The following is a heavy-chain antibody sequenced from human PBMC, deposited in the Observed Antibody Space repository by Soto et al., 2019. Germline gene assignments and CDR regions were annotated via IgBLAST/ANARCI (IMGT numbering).Heavy chain of an antibody. CDR2: LYGGDNP. V-gene: IGHV3-53*01. D-gene: IGHD6-13*01. J-gene: IGHJ6*02. CDR1: GLTVSSNY. Sequence: PGGSLRLSCAASGLTVSSNYMNWVRQAPGKGLEWVSALYGGDNPEYADSVNGRFTISRDNSRNTLYLQMNNLRADDTAVYYCAKRQQLVRYYYGLEVWGQGTTVTVSS. CDR3: AKRQQLVRYYYGLEV.